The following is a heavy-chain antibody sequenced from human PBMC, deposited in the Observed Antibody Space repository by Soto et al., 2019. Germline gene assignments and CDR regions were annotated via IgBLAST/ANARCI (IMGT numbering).Heavy chain of an antibody. J-gene: IGHJ6*02. CDR2: IWYDGSNK. V-gene: IGHV3-33*01. D-gene: IGHD3-9*01. CDR3: ARGVTGYDAGDYYYGMDV. CDR1: GFTFSSYG. Sequence: GGSLRLSCAASGFTFSSYGMHWVRQAPGKGLEWVAVIWYDGSNKYYADSVKGRFTISRDNSKNTLYLQMNSLRAEDTAVYYCARGVTGYDAGDYYYGMDVWGQGTTVTVSS.